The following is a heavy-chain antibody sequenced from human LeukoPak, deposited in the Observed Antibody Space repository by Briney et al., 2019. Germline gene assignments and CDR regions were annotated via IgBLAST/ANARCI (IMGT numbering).Heavy chain of an antibody. CDR3: AKGSYSSGWYESDY. CDR1: GFTFSSCA. J-gene: IGHJ4*02. D-gene: IGHD6-19*01. CDR2: ISGSGGYT. V-gene: IGHV3-23*01. Sequence: GGSLRLSCAASGFTFSSCAMTWVRQAPGKGLEWVSGISGSGGYTYYADSVKGRFTISRDNSKNTLYLQMNSLRAEDTAVYYCAKGSYSSGWYESDYWGQGTLVTVSS.